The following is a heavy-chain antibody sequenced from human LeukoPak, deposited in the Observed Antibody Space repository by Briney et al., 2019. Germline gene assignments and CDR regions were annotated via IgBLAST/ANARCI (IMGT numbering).Heavy chain of an antibody. CDR2: IHPRRGDT. D-gene: IGHD3-10*01. CDR1: GSSFTAFY. CDR3: ARDGDYGTGSYYRGCIDS. V-gene: IGHV1-2*02. J-gene: IGHJ4*02. Sequence: ASLKVSCKPSGSSFTAFYIHWVRQAPGQGLEWMGWIHPRRGDTNCAQKFQGRVTMTRDTSISTAYLDLSSLRSDDTAVYYCARDGDYGTGSYYRGCIDSWGQGTPVTVSP.